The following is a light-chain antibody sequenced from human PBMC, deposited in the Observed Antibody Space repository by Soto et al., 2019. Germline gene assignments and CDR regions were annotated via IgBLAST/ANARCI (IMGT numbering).Light chain of an antibody. J-gene: IGLJ2*01. CDR3: QTWGTDIVV. Sequence: QSVLTQSPSASASLRASVRLTCTLSSGHSTYAIAWHQQQPEKGPRYLMKLNSDGSHYKGDGIPDRFSVSSSGAERYLTISSLQSEDEADYYCQTWGTDIVVFGGGTKLTVL. CDR2: LNSDGSH. CDR1: SGHSTYA. V-gene: IGLV4-69*01.